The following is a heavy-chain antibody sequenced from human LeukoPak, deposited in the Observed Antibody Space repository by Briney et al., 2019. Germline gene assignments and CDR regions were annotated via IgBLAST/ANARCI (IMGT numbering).Heavy chain of an antibody. CDR1: GYSFTSYW. J-gene: IGHJ4*02. V-gene: IGHV5-51*01. CDR3: ARPTTYDFWSGAFDY. D-gene: IGHD3-3*01. CDR2: IYPGDSDT. Sequence: GESLKISCKGSGYSFTSYWIGWVRQMPGKGLEWMGIIYPGDSDTRYSPSFQGRVTISADKSISTAYLQWSSLKASDTAMYYCARPTTYDFWSGAFDYWGQGTLVTVSS.